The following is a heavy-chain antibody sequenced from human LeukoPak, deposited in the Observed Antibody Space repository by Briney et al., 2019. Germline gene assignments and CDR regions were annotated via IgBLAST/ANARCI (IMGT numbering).Heavy chain of an antibody. Sequence: PGGSLRLSCVASGFTFGSYAMNWVRQAPGKGLEWVSSISSSSSYIYYADSVKGRFTISRDNAKNSLYLQMNSLRAEDTAVYYCARVGGHYYYYGMDVWGQGTTVTVSS. CDR1: GFTFGSYA. CDR2: ISSSSSYI. D-gene: IGHD2-15*01. V-gene: IGHV3-21*01. J-gene: IGHJ6*02. CDR3: ARVGGHYYYYGMDV.